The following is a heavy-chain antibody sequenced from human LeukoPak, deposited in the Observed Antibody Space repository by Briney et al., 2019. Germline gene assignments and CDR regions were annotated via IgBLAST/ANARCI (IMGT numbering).Heavy chain of an antibody. CDR2: ISGSGGRT. V-gene: IGHV3-23*01. J-gene: IGHJ4*02. D-gene: IGHD4-23*01. Sequence: TGGSLRLPCAASGLNFSSYTMSWVRQAPGKGLEWVSAISGSGGRTYYADSVKGRFTISRDNSKNTLYLQMNSLRAEDTAVYYCAKDQYGGNPQYYFDYWGQGTLVTVSS. CDR3: AKDQYGGNPQYYFDY. CDR1: GLNFSSYT.